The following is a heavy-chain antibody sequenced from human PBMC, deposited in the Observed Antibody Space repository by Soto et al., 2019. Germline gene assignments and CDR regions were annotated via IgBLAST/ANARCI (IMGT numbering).Heavy chain of an antibody. Sequence: QVPLVESGGGLVKPGGSLRLSCAGSGFTFSDYYMTWIRQAPGKGLEWVSYISASGRTMYYADSVKGRFTISRDDAENSLYLQMNSLRAEDTAVYYCARDSGVAGYFDYWGQGTLVTVSS. CDR3: ARDSGVAGYFDY. CDR1: GFTFSDYY. CDR2: ISASGRTM. D-gene: IGHD6-19*01. J-gene: IGHJ4*02. V-gene: IGHV3-11*01.